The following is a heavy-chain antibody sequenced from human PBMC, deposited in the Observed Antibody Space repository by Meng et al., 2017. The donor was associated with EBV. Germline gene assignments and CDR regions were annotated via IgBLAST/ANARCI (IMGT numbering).Heavy chain of an antibody. CDR2: IPSDASHNK. CDR1: GFTFSNYG. Sequence: QEHLVESGGGVVQPGRSLRLSCAASGFTFSNYGFHWVRQAPGKGPEWVAIIPSDASHNKYYADSVKGRFTISRDNSKNTLYLQTNSLRTEDTAVYYCAKDLSGRFDPWGQGTLVTVSS. CDR3: AKDLSGRFDP. D-gene: IGHD1-14*01. V-gene: IGHV3-30*18. J-gene: IGHJ5*02.